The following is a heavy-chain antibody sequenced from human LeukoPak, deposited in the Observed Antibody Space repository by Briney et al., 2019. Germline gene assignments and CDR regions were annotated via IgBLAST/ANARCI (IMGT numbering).Heavy chain of an antibody. J-gene: IGHJ4*02. Sequence: SETLSLTCGVSGNFISRGYYWAWIRPPPGKGLEGIGSTYNTGSTYYNPSLNSRVTMSIDTSKNQFSLKLSSVTAADTAVYYCARNTSAWSPLGETQSAPHCFDSWGQGTLVTVSS. CDR1: GNFISRGYY. CDR3: ARNTSAWSPLGETQSAPHCFDS. CDR2: TYNTGST. V-gene: IGHV4-38-2*01. D-gene: IGHD6-19*01.